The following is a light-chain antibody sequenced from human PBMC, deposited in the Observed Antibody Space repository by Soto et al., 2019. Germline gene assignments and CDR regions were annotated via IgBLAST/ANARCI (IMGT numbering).Light chain of an antibody. J-gene: IGLJ2*01. Sequence: QSVLTQTPSVSGAPGQKITMSCTGSSSNIGAGYDVHWYQQLPGAAPRLLIYADNNRPSGVPDRFSASNSGTSASLAITGLQGEDEAVYYCQSYDTSLSGVIFGAGTKVTV. V-gene: IGLV1-40*01. CDR2: ADN. CDR3: QSYDTSLSGVI. CDR1: SSNIGAGYD.